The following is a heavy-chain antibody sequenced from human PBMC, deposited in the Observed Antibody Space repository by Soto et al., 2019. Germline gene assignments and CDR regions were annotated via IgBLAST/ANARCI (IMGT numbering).Heavy chain of an antibody. CDR3: VTYYDSSALGYLDP. D-gene: IGHD3-22*01. J-gene: IGHJ5*02. CDR2: VDPSDSYT. Sequence: PGESLKISCKGSGYSFTSYWISWVRQMPGKGLEWMGRVDPSDSYTNYSPSFQGHVTISADKSISTAYLQWSSLKASDTAMYYCVTYYDSSALGYLDPWGQGTLVTVSS. CDR1: GYSFTSYW. V-gene: IGHV5-10-1*01.